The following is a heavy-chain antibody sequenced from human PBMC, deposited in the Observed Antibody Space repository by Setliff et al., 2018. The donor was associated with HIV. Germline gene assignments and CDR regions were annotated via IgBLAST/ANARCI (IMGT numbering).Heavy chain of an antibody. D-gene: IGHD3-10*01. J-gene: IGHJ4*02. V-gene: IGHV4-61*01. CDR1: GGSISSGSYY. Sequence: SETLSLTCTVSGGSISSGSYYWSWIRQHPGKGLEWIGFIYYSGSSTGYADSVEGRFTISRDNSKNTLYLQMNSLRPEDTAVYYCARLRPYNSALDYWGQGTLVTVSS. CDR2: IYYSGSST. CDR3: ARLRPYNSALDY.